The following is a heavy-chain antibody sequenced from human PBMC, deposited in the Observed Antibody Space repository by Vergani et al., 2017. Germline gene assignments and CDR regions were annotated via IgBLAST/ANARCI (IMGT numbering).Heavy chain of an antibody. V-gene: IGHV1-69*01. CDR3: ARFSGGSCYTSYYYGMDV. D-gene: IGHD2-15*01. Sequence: QVQLVQSGAEVKKPGSSVKVSCKASGGTFSSYAISWVRQAPGQGLEWMGGIIPIFGTANYAQKVQGRVTITADESTSTAYMELSSLRSGDTAVYYWARFSGGSCYTSYYYGMDVGGQGTTVTVSS. J-gene: IGHJ6*02. CDR2: IIPIFGTA. CDR1: GGTFSSYA.